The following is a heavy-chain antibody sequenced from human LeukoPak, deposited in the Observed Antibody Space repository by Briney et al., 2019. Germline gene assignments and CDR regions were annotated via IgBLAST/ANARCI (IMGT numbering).Heavy chain of an antibody. CDR2: IYSGGST. J-gene: IGHJ4*02. CDR1: GFTVSSSY. D-gene: IGHD6-19*01. CDR3: ARATSGWFGGNY. Sequence: PGGSLRLSCAASGFTVSSSYMSWARQAPGRGLEWVSVIYSGGSTNHADSVKGRFTISRDNSKNTLYLQMNSLRAEDTAVYYCARATSGWFGGNYWGQGTLVTVSS. V-gene: IGHV3-53*01.